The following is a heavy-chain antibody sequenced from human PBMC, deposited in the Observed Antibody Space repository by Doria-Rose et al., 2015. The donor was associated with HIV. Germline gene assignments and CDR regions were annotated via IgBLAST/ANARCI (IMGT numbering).Heavy chain of an antibody. CDR3: ARIKSSRWYHKYYFDF. V-gene: IGHV2-26*01. CDR2: IFSDDER. D-gene: IGHD6-13*01. J-gene: IGHJ4*02. CDR1: GVSLSSPGMG. Sequence: QITLKESGPVLVKPTETLTLTCTVSGVSLSSPGMGVSWIRQPPGKALEWLANIFSDDERSYKSSLRSRRTISRSTSKSQVVLTMTDMDTVDTATYYCARIKSSRWYHKYYFDFWGQGTLVIVSA.